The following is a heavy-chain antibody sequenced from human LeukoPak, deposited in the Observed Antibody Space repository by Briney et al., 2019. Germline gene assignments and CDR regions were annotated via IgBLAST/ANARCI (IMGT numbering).Heavy chain of an antibody. CDR3: ARDIDRWLQWEFEY. D-gene: IGHD5-24*01. CDR2: ISSSSSYI. J-gene: IGHJ4*02. Sequence: GGSLRLSCAPSGFTFSSYSTNWVRQAPGKGLWWVSSISSSSSYISYTDSVKGRLTIHRENAKNSLYLQMNRLRAEDTAVYYRARDIDRWLQWEFEYWGQGTLVTVSS. CDR1: GFTFSSYS. V-gene: IGHV3-21*01.